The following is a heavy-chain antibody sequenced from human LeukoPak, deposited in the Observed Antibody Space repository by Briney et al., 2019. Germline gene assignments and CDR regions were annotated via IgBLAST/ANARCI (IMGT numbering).Heavy chain of an antibody. Sequence: PGGSLRLSCAASGFTVSSNYMSWVRQAPGKGLEWVSVIYTGGSTYYADSVKGRFTISRDNSKNTLYLQMNSLRAEDTAVYYCATSTPGGYCSSTGCYGPRFDYWGQGTLVTVSS. V-gene: IGHV3-53*01. CDR2: IYTGGST. J-gene: IGHJ4*02. CDR1: GFTVSSNY. D-gene: IGHD2-2*01. CDR3: ATSTPGGYCSSTGCYGPRFDY.